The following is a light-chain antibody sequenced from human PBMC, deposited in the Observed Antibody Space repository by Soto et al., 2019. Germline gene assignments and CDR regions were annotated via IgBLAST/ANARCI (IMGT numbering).Light chain of an antibody. CDR3: QQSYSPPRT. Sequence: IQITPSPASLSASVGARVTITCRASQSISGYLNWFQQKPGKAPQLLIYTASSLRSGVPSRFSGSGSGTDFTLTITNLQPEDFATYYCQQSYSPPRTFGQGTKVDI. V-gene: IGKV1-39*01. CDR1: QSISGY. CDR2: TAS. J-gene: IGKJ1*01.